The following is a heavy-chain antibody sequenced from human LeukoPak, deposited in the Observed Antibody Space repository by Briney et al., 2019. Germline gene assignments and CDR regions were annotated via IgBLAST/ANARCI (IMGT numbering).Heavy chain of an antibody. Sequence: ASVKVSCKASGYTFTSYGISWVRQAPGQGLEWMGWISAYNGNTNYAQKLQGRVTMTTDTSTSTAYMELRSLRSDDTAVYYCARDQDRIAAAGTPGAFDIWGQGTMVTVSS. V-gene: IGHV1-18*01. CDR2: ISAYNGNT. CDR1: GYTFTSYG. D-gene: IGHD6-13*01. J-gene: IGHJ3*02. CDR3: ARDQDRIAAAGTPGAFDI.